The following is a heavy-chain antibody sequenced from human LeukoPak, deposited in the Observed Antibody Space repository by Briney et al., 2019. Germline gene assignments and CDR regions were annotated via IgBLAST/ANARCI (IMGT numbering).Heavy chain of an antibody. CDR3: ARAPVNYGMDV. CDR1: GGSISSYY. J-gene: IGHJ6*02. CDR2: IYYSGST. D-gene: IGHD3-22*01. Sequence: SETLSLTCTVSGGSISSYYWSWIRQPPGKGLGWIGYIYYSGSTNYNPSLKSRVTISVDTSKNQFSLKLSSVTAADTAVYYCARAPVNYGMDVWGQGTTVTVSS. V-gene: IGHV4-59*08.